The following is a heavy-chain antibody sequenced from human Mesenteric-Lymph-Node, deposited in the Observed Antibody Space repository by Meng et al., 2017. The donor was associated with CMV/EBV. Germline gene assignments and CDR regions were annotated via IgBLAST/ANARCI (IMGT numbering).Heavy chain of an antibody. CDR1: GGSFSGYY. Sequence: SETLSLTCAVYGGSFSGYYWSWIRQPPGKGLEWIGEINHSGSTNYNPSLKSRVTISIDTSKKHFSLRLSSVTAADTAVYYCARDTFDRRNGMDVWGQGTSVTVSS. J-gene: IGHJ6*02. D-gene: IGHD3-10*01. CDR3: ARDTFDRRNGMDV. CDR2: INHSGST. V-gene: IGHV4-34*01.